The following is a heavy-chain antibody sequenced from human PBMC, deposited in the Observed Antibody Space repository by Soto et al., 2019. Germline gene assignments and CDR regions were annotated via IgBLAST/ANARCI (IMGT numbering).Heavy chain of an antibody. CDR1: GFTFSNYW. CDR3: ARGVNRFDP. CDR2: IDQDGGEK. J-gene: IGHJ5*02. D-gene: IGHD6-13*01. Sequence: EVQLVESGGGLVQPGGSLRLSCAASGFTFSNYWMAWVRQAPGKGLEWVANIDQDGGEKYYVDSVKGRFTISRDNAKNSLYLHMNSLRAEDTAVYYCARGVNRFDPWGQRTLVTVS. V-gene: IGHV3-7*05.